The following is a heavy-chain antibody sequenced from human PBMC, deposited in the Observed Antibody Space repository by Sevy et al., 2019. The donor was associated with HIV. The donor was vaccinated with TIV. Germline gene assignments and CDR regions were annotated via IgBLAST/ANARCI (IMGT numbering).Heavy chain of an antibody. CDR1: GFTFSSYW. CDR3: AREGYGSGRYYKRVYYYYYGMDV. D-gene: IGHD3-10*01. J-gene: IGHJ6*02. CDR2: IKQDGSEK. V-gene: IGHV3-7*03. Sequence: GGSLRLSCAASGFTFSSYWMSWVRQAPGKGLEWVANIKQDGSEKYYVDSVKGRFTISRDNAKNSLYLQMNSLRAEDTAVEYCAREGYGSGRYYKRVYYYYYGMDVWGQGTTVTVSS.